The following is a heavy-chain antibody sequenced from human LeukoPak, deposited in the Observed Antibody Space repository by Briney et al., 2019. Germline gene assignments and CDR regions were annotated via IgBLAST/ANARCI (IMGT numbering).Heavy chain of an antibody. Sequence: GGALRLSCAASGFTFSSYAMSWVREAPGKGLEWVSAIGGSGGSTYYADSVKGRFTISRDNSKNTLYLQMNSLRAEDTAVYYCAKERNIVVVVAATNWGQGTLVTVSS. V-gene: IGHV3-23*01. CDR3: AKERNIVVVVAATN. J-gene: IGHJ4*02. CDR2: IGGSGGST. D-gene: IGHD2-15*01. CDR1: GFTFSSYA.